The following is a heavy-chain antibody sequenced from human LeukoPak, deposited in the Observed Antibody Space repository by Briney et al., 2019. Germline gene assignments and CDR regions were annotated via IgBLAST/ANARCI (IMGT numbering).Heavy chain of an antibody. J-gene: IGHJ3*02. D-gene: IGHD3-10*01. CDR2: IRWNCGSI. CDR1: GFTLDDYA. V-gene: IGHV3-9*01. Sequence: PGRSLRLSCSASGFTLDDYAMHWVRPAPGKGLEWVSGIRWNCGSIGYADSVKGRFTISRDNAKNSLYLQMNSLRAEDTGLYYCAKDILGPLWFGELLETFDIWGQGTMVTVSS. CDR3: AKDILGPLWFGELLETFDI.